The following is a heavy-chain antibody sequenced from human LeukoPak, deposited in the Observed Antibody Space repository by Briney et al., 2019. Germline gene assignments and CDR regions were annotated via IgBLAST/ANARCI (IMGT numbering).Heavy chain of an antibody. CDR1: GFTISDYG. CDR3: ARGTYYDFGNWFDP. V-gene: IGHV3-33*01. D-gene: IGHD3-3*01. CDR2: LRYDGSNK. Sequence: GRSLRLSCAASGFTISDYGMQWVRQAPGKGLEWVAVLRYDGSNKDYGDSVKGRFTISRDNSENTLNLQMNSLRAEDTAVYYCARGTYYDFGNWFDPWGQGTLVIVSS. J-gene: IGHJ5*02.